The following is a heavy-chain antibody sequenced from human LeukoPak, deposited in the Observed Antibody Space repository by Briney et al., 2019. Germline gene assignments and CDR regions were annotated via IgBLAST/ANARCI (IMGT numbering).Heavy chain of an antibody. CDR1: GFTFSSYW. CDR2: IKQDGSEK. Sequence: QPGGSLRLSCAASGFTFSSYWMSWVRQAPGKGLEWVANIKQDGSEKYYVDSVKGRFTISRDNAKNSLYLQMNSLRAEDTAVYYCARGIWLLSLGYCSSTSCQRNSGEFDYWGQGTLVTVSS. J-gene: IGHJ4*02. CDR3: ARGIWLLSLGYCSSTSCQRNSGEFDY. D-gene: IGHD2-2*01. V-gene: IGHV3-7*01.